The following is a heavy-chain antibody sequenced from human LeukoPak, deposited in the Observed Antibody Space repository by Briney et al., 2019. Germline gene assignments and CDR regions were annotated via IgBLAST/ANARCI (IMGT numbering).Heavy chain of an antibody. Sequence: GGSLRLSCAASGFTLNTYWMSWVRQAPGKGLEWVANIKQDGSEKYYVDSVKGRFTISRDNAKNSLYLQMNSLRVDDTAVYYCARGGGDFWSGYYPSWFDYWGQGTLVTVSS. J-gene: IGHJ4*02. CDR1: GFTLNTYW. D-gene: IGHD3-3*01. CDR3: ARGGGDFWSGYYPSWFDY. V-gene: IGHV3-7*01. CDR2: IKQDGSEK.